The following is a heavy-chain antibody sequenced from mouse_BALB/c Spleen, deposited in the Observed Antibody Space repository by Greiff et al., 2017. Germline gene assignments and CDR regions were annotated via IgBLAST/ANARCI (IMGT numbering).Heavy chain of an antibody. J-gene: IGHJ2*01. CDR3: ARSVAGNYFFDY. D-gene: IGHD2-1*01. Sequence: QVQLQQSGPELVKPGASVKMSCKASGYTFTSYYIHWVKQRPGQGLEWIGWIYPGDGSTKYNEKFKGKATLTVDESSSTAYMQLSSLTSEDSAVYYCARSVAGNYFFDYWGQGTTLTVSS. CDR2: IYPGDGST. CDR1: GYTFTSYY. V-gene: IGHV1S56*01.